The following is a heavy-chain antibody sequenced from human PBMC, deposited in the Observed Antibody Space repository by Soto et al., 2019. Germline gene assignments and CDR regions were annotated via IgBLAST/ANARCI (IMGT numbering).Heavy chain of an antibody. CDR2: IIPIFGTA. D-gene: IGHD2-8*01. V-gene: IGHV1-69*01. CDR1: GGTFSSYA. CDR3: ARGEKDIVLMVYAVNYYGMDV. J-gene: IGHJ6*02. Sequence: QVQLVQSGAEVKKPGSSVKVSCKASGGTFSSYAISWVRQAPGQGLEWMGGIIPIFGTANYAQKFQGRVTITADESTSTAYMELSSLRSEDTAVYYCARGEKDIVLMVYAVNYYGMDVWGQGTTVTVSS.